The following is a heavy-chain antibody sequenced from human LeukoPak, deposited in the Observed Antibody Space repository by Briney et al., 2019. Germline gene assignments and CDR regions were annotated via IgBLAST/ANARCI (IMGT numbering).Heavy chain of an antibody. D-gene: IGHD3-16*02. J-gene: IGHJ4*02. Sequence: GGSLRLSCAASGFTFSSHAMSWVRQAPGNGLEWVSAISGSGGSTYYADSVKGRFTISRDNSKNTLYLQMNSLRAEDTAVYYCAKVGYDYVWGSYRSNSYYFDYWGQGTLVTVSS. V-gene: IGHV3-23*01. CDR2: ISGSGGST. CDR1: GFTFSSHA. CDR3: AKVGYDYVWGSYRSNSYYFDY.